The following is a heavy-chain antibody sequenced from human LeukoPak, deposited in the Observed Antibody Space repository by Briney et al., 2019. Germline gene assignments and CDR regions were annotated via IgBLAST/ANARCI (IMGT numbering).Heavy chain of an antibody. J-gene: IGHJ6*02. Sequence: SETLSLTCTVSGGSISSYYWSWVRQPPGKGLEWIGYIYYSGSTNYNPSLKSRVTISVDTSKNQFSLKLSSVTAADTAVYYCARRPRIQSYGMDVWGQGTTVTVSS. CDR1: GGSISSYY. V-gene: IGHV4-59*08. CDR2: IYYSGST. D-gene: IGHD5-18*01. CDR3: ARRPRIQSYGMDV.